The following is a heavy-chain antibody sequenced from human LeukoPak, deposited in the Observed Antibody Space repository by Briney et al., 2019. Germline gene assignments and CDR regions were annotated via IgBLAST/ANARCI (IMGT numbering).Heavy chain of an antibody. CDR2: ISGSGGST. V-gene: IGHV3-23*01. CDR3: AKDLSSSWYIRGFDY. CDR1: GFTFSSYA. J-gene: IGHJ4*02. Sequence: GGSLRLSCAASGFTFSSYAMSWVRQAPGKGLEWVSAISGSGGSTYYADSVKGRFTISRDNSKNTLYLQMNSLRAEDTAVYYCAKDLSSSWYIRGFDYWGQGTRVTVSS. D-gene: IGHD6-13*01.